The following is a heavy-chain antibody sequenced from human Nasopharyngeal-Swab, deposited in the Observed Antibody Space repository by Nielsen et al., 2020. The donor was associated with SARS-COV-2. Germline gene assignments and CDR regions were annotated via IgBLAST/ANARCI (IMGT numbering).Heavy chain of an antibody. CDR2: FYYSGSA. CDR1: GASISSSTYY. CDR3: ARHPVDGRLWVRGVMKEYGMDV. Sequence: SETLSLTCTVSGASISSSTYYWAWIRQAPGRGLEWIGSFYYSGSAYYNPSLKSRATISVDTSRNDLSLKLSSVTAADTAVYYCARHPVDGRLWVRGVMKEYGMDVWGQGTTVTAS. D-gene: IGHD3-10*01. J-gene: IGHJ6*02. V-gene: IGHV4-39*01.